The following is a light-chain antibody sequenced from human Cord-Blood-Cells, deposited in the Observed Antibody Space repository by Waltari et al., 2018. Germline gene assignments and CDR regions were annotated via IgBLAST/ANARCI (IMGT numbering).Light chain of an antibody. V-gene: IGLV2-14*01. CDR2: DVS. CDR1: SSDVGGYNY. J-gene: IGLJ1*01. Sequence: QSALTQPAPVSGSPGQSITISCTGTSSDVGGYNYVSWFQQHPGKAPKLRIYDVSKRPSGVSNRFSGSKSGNTASLTISGLQAEDEADYYCSSYTSSSTYVFGTGTKVTVL. CDR3: SSYTSSSTYV.